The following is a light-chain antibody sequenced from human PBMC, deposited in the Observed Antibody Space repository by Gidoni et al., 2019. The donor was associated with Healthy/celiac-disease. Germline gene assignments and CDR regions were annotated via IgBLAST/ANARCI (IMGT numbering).Light chain of an antibody. CDR1: QSISSY. CDR3: QQSYSTLSYT. CDR2: AAS. Sequence: DPVSITCRASQSISSYLNWYQQKPGKAPKLLIYAASSLQSGVPSRFSGSGSGTHFTLTIISLQPEDFVTYYCQQSYSTLSYTFGQGTKLDIK. J-gene: IGKJ2*01. V-gene: IGKV1-39*01.